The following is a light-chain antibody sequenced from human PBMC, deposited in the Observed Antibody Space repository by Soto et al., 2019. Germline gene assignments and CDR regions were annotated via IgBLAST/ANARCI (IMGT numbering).Light chain of an antibody. J-gene: IGKJ3*01. V-gene: IGKV3-20*01. CDR3: QNFGDSPFT. Sequence: EVVLMQSPDTLSLSPGERATLSCRASESISSHYIAWYQHKPGQAPRLLIFGASTRATGIPDRFSGSWSGTDFSLTISRLEPEDFAMYYCQNFGDSPFTFGPGTKVDIQ. CDR1: ESISSHY. CDR2: GAS.